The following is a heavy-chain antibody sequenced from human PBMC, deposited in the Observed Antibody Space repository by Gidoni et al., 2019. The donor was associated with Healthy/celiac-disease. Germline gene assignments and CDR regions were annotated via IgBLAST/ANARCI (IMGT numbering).Heavy chain of an antibody. J-gene: IGHJ3*02. CDR1: GFTFNDYA. D-gene: IGHD3-16*01. CDR3: AKDLRGGGAFDI. V-gene: IGHV3-9*01. Sequence: EVQLVESGGDLVQPGRSLRLSCAASGFTFNDYAMHWVRQAPGKGLEWVSGISWNSGSIGYADSVKGRFTISRDNAKNSLYLQMNSRRAEDTALYYCAKDLRGGGAFDIWGQGTMVTVSS. CDR2: ISWNSGSI.